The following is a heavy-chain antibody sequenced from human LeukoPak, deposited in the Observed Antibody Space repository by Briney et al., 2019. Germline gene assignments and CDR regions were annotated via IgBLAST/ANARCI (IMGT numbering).Heavy chain of an antibody. D-gene: IGHD3-22*01. J-gene: IGHJ4*02. CDR1: GGPISSGDYY. CDR2: IYYSGST. Sequence: PSETLSLTCTVSGGPISSGDYYWSWIRQPPGKGLEWIGYIYYSGSTYYNPSLKSRVTISVDTSKSQFSLKLSSVTAADTAVYYCARDPHYYDSSGYYDYWGQGTLVTVSS. CDR3: ARDPHYYDSSGYYDY. V-gene: IGHV4-30-4*01.